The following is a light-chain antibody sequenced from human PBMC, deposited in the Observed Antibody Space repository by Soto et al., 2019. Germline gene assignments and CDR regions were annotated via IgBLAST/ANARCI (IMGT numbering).Light chain of an antibody. J-gene: IGKJ1*01. V-gene: IGKV3-20*01. CDR2: TVS. CDR3: QHYNSYSEA. CDR1: QSVGSSD. Sequence: EIVLTQSPGTLSLSPGERATLSCRASQSVGSSDLAWFQQKPGQAPRLLIHTVSRRATGIPDRFSGSGSGTDFTLTISSLQPDDFATYYCQHYNSYSEAFGQGTKVDI.